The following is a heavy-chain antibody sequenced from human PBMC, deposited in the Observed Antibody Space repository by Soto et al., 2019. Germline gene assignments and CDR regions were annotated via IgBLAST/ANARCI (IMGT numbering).Heavy chain of an antibody. CDR2: IKNKIDGGTR. D-gene: IGHD6-19*01. CDR1: GFTVSDAW. Sequence: GGSVRLSCGASGFTVSDAWMSWVRQAPGKGLEWVGRIKNKIDGGTRDYAAPVKDRFIISRDDSKNTLFLQMNSLKTEDTAVYYCTTGPWDQWTRGYWGQGTLVTVSS. V-gene: IGHV3-15*01. J-gene: IGHJ4*02. CDR3: TTGPWDQWTRGY.